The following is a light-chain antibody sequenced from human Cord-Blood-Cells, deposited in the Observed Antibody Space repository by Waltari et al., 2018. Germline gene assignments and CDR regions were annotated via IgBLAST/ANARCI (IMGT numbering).Light chain of an antibody. CDR3: QQRSNWPPFT. J-gene: IGKJ3*01. CDR2: DAS. V-gene: IGKV3-11*01. Sequence: EIVLTQSPATLSMSPGERATLSCSASQSVSSYLAWYQQKPGQAPSLLIYDASTRATGIPARFSGSGSGTDFTLTISSLEPEDFAVYYCQQRSNWPPFTFGPGTKVDIK. CDR1: QSVSSY.